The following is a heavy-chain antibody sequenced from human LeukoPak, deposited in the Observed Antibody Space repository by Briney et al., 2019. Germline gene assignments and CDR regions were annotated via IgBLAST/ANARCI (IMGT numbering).Heavy chain of an antibody. Sequence: GGSLRLSCAASGFTFSSYWMNWARQAPGKGLEWVSDISGIGGSTYYADSVKGRFTISRDNSKNTLYLQMNSLRAEDTAVYYCVRSGWSYNWFDPWGQGTLVTVSS. CDR2: ISGIGGST. CDR1: GFTFSSYW. D-gene: IGHD6-19*01. V-gene: IGHV3-23*01. J-gene: IGHJ5*02. CDR3: VRSGWSYNWFDP.